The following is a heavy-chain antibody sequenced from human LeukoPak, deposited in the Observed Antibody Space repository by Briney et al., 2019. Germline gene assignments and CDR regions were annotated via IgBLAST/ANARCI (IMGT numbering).Heavy chain of an antibody. CDR3: ARDKSGRNSYEFDY. J-gene: IGHJ4*02. V-gene: IGHV3-48*03. Sequence: GGSLRLSCAASGFTFSSYEMNWVRQAPGKGLEWVSYISSSGSTIYYADSVKGRFTISRDNAKSSLYLQMNSLRAGDTAVYYCARDKSGRNSYEFDYWGQGTLVTVSS. D-gene: IGHD5-18*01. CDR2: ISSSGSTI. CDR1: GFTFSSYE.